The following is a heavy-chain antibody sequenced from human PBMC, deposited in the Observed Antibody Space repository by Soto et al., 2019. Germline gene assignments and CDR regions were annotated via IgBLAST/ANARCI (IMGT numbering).Heavy chain of an antibody. CDR1: GFRFSNYG. D-gene: IGHD2-21*01. Sequence: GGSLRLSCAASGFRFSNYGMHWVRQAPGKGLEWVAFVSSDGSNKYYADSVKGRFTISRDNSKSTLFLQVDNLSVDDTAVYYCAKDRVIQLLPIWPDPWGQGILVTVYS. CDR3: AKDRVIQLLPIWPDP. V-gene: IGHV3-30*18. CDR2: VSSDGSNK. J-gene: IGHJ5*02.